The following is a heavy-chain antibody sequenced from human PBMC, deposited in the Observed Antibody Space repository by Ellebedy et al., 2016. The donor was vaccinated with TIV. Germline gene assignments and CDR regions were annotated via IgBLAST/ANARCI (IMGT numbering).Heavy chain of an antibody. CDR2: INHSGST. V-gene: IGHV4-34*01. D-gene: IGHD2-21*02. CDR3: ARSFRCHHGDCSTRDY. CDR1: GGSFSGYF. J-gene: IGHJ4*02. Sequence: MPGGSLRLSCAVYGGSFSGYFWSWIRQSPGKGLEWIGEINHSGSTTYTASLKSRVTMSVDTSKTQFSLNLSSVTAADTAVYYCARSFRCHHGDCSTRDYWGQGILVTVSS.